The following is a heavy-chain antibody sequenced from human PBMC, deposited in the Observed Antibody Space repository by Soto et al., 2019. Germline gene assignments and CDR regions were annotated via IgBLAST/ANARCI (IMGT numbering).Heavy chain of an antibody. J-gene: IGHJ3*02. Sequence: SVEVCCKDSGGTFSSCAISWVRQAPGQGLEWMGGIIPIFGTANYAQKFQGRVTITADESTSTAYMELSSLRSEDTAVYYCARPRYHSSSWYLSWDAFDIWGQGTMVTVSS. V-gene: IGHV1-69*13. CDR2: IIPIFGTA. CDR1: GGTFSSCA. CDR3: ARPRYHSSSWYLSWDAFDI. D-gene: IGHD6-13*01.